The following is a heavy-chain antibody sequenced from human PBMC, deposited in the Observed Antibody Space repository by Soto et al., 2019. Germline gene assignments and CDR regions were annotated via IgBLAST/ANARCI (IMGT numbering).Heavy chain of an antibody. J-gene: IGHJ5*02. CDR1: GRTFSSYA. CDR2: IIPIFGTA. V-gene: IGHV1-69*13. CDR3: ARWPYSSGWYVAWFDP. D-gene: IGHD6-19*01. Sequence: ASVKVSCKASGRTFSSYAISWVRQAPGQGLEWMGGIIPIFGTANYAQKFQGRVTITADESTSTAYMELSSLRSEDTAVYYCARWPYSSGWYVAWFDPWGQGTLVTVSS.